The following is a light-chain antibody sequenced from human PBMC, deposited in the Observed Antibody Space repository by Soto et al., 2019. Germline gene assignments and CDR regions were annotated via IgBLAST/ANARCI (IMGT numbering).Light chain of an antibody. CDR1: SSVVGSYNY. V-gene: IGLV2-14*01. CDR3: SSYTSGSTLYV. CDR2: ASS. J-gene: IGLJ1*01. Sequence: QYALTQPASVSGSPGQSITISCTSTSSVVGSYNYVSWYQQHPGKAPRLMIYASSNRPSGVSHRFSGSRSGNTASLTISGLQAEDEADYFCSSYTSGSTLYVFGSGTKLTVV.